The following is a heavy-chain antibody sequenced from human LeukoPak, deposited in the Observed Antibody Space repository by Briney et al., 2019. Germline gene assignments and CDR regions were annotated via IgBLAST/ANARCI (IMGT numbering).Heavy chain of an antibody. Sequence: GGSLRLSCAASGFTFGVYWMHWVRQAPGRAVVGVSRTNTDESRTSYTDSVKGRSTISRDNARTTLYLQMNSLRVEDTAVYYCARGGDYGDFPDYWGQGTLVTVSS. D-gene: IGHD4-17*01. V-gene: IGHV3-74*01. CDR2: TNTDESRT. CDR1: GFTFGVYW. CDR3: ARGGDYGDFPDY. J-gene: IGHJ4*02.